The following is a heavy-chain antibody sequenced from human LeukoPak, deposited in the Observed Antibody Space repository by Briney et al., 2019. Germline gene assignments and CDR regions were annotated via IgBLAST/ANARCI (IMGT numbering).Heavy chain of an antibody. CDR2: INPSGGST. CDR1: GYTFTSYY. CDR3: ARAGGDDFWSGYTYYYYYMDV. Sequence: ASVKVSCKASGYTFTSYYMHWVRQAPGQGLEWMGIINPSGGSTSYAQKFQGRVTMTRDTSTSTVYMELSSLRSEDTAVYYCARAGGDDFWSGYTYYYYYMDVWGKGTTVTVSS. J-gene: IGHJ6*03. V-gene: IGHV1-46*01. D-gene: IGHD3-3*01.